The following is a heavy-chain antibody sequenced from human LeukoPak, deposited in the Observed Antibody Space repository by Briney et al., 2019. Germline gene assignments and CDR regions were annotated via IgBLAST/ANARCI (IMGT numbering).Heavy chain of an antibody. V-gene: IGHV3-74*01. CDR1: GFTFSRHW. CDR2: IKGDQSTT. CDR3: AREYNYDLDV. Sequence: GGSLRLSCAASGFTFSRHWMHWVRQAPGKGLVWVSRIKGDQSTTNYADSVQGRFTISRDNAKNTLYLQMNSLRAEDTAVYYCAREYNYDLDVWGKGTTVTVSS. J-gene: IGHJ6*04.